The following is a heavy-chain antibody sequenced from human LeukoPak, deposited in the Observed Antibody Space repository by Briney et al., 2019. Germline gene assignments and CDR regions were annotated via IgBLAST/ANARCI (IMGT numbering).Heavy chain of an antibody. CDR2: VHLSGAT. V-gene: IGHV4-4*02. Sequence: SGTLSLTCDVSGGSIMTTNWWSWVRQPPNTGLEWIGEVHLSGATNYNPSLESRVTMSIDTSKNHLSLELTSVTAADTAMYYCTRESGAFSPFGFWGQGTLVTVSS. CDR1: GGSIMTTNW. D-gene: IGHD1-26*01. CDR3: TRESGAFSPFGF. J-gene: IGHJ4*02.